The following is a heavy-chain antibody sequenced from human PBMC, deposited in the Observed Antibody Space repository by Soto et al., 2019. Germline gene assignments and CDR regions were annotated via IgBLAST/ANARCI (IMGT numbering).Heavy chain of an antibody. CDR3: ARDGGFCTNGVCPVYYYYGMDV. V-gene: IGHV4-30-4*01. CDR2: IYYSGTT. CDR1: GGSLSRGDYY. J-gene: IGHJ6*02. D-gene: IGHD2-8*01. Sequence: NPSETLSITCTVSGGSLSRGDYYWSWIRQPPGEGLEWIGNIYYSGTTYNNPSLKSRVTISVDTSNNQFSLKLSSVTAADTAVYYCARDGGFCTNGVCPVYYYYGMDVWGQGTTVTVS.